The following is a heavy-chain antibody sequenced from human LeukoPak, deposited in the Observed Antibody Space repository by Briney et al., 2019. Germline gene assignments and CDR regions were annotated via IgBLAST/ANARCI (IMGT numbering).Heavy chain of an antibody. D-gene: IGHD3-10*02. CDR3: AELGITMIGGV. J-gene: IGHJ6*04. Sequence: SISTYYWGWIRQPPGKGLEWVSYISSSGSTIYYADSVKGRFTISRDNAKNSLYLQMNSLRAEDTAVYYCAELGITMIGGVWGKGTTVTISS. CDR2: ISSSGSTI. CDR1: SISTYY. V-gene: IGHV3-11*04.